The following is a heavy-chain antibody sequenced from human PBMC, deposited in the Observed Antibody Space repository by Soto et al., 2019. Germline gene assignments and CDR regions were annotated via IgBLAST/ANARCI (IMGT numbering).Heavy chain of an antibody. CDR1: GGSISSYY. CDR2: IYYSGST. CDR3: ARDKVNLGVDGIPYFYGMDV. D-gene: IGHD6-19*01. V-gene: IGHV4-59*01. Sequence: QVQLQESGPGLVKPSETLSLTCTVSGGSISSYYWSWIRQPPGKGLEWIGYIYYSGSTKYNPSLKSRVTISVDTSKNQYTLKLRSVTAADQAVYYCARDKVNLGVDGIPYFYGMDVWGQGTTVTVSS. J-gene: IGHJ6*02.